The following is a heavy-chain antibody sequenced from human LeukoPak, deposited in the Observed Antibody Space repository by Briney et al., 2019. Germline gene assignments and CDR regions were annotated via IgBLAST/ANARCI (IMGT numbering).Heavy chain of an antibody. CDR1: GFTFRNYW. J-gene: IGHJ4*02. V-gene: IGHV3-74*01. D-gene: IGHD5-18*01. Sequence: GGSLRLSCAASGFTFRNYWMHWIRQAPGKGLVWVSRIHTDGSSTNYADSVKGRFTISGDNAKNTLYLQMNSLSAEDTGVYYCARGGSGYSYGEFGYWGQGTLVTVSS. CDR2: IHTDGSST. CDR3: ARGGSGYSYGEFGY.